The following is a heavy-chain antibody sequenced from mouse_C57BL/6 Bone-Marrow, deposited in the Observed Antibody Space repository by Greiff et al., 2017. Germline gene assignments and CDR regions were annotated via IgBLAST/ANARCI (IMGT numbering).Heavy chain of an antibody. V-gene: IGHV1-81*01. CDR2: IFPRSGNT. CDR1: GYTFTSYG. Sequence: VQLVESGAELARPGASVKLSCKASGYTFTSYGISWVKQRTGQGLEWIGEIFPRSGNTYYNEKFKGKATLTADKSSSTAYMELRSLTSEDSAVYFCAREREYYGLDYWGQGTTLTVSS. D-gene: IGHD1-1*01. CDR3: AREREYYGLDY. J-gene: IGHJ2*01.